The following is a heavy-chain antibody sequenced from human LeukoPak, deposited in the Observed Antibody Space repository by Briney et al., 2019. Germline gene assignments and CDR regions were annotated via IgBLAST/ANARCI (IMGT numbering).Heavy chain of an antibody. J-gene: IGHJ4*02. CDR3: AKFSPYGGIVY. V-gene: IGHV3-23*01. Sequence: GGSLRLSCAASGFSFSSSAMSWVRQAPGKGLEWVSAISGNGGSTFYADSVKGRFTISRDNSKNTQSLQMSSPRAEDTAVYYCAKFSPYGGIVYWGQGTLVTVSS. D-gene: IGHD4-23*01. CDR2: ISGNGGST. CDR1: GFSFSSSA.